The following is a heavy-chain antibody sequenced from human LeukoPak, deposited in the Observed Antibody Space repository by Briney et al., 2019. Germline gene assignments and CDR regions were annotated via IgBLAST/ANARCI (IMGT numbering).Heavy chain of an antibody. D-gene: IGHD2-15*01. Sequence: PGGSLRLSCVASGFTFGDYWMHWVRQAPQKGLVWVSRIKSDGTSTTYADSVKGRFTISRDNAKNTLYLQMNSLGVEDTAVYYCGRGSPTSCTGGNCYHTDHWGLGTLVTVSS. CDR3: GRGSPTSCTGGNCYHTDH. J-gene: IGHJ4*02. CDR1: GFTFGDYW. CDR2: IKSDGTST. V-gene: IGHV3-74*01.